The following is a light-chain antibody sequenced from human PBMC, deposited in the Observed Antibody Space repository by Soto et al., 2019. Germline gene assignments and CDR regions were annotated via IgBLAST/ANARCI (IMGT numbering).Light chain of an antibody. CDR2: GAS. CDR1: QSVSSY. Sequence: EIVLTQSPATLSLSPGERAALSCRASQSVSSYLAWYQQKPGQAPRLLIYGASTRATGISDRFSGSGSGTDFTLSISRLEPEDFAVYYCQHFANSITFGQGTRLE. CDR3: QHFANSIT. J-gene: IGKJ5*01. V-gene: IGKV3-11*01.